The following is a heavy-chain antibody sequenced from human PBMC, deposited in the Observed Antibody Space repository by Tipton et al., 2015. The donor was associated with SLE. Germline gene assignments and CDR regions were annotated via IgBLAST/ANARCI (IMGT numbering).Heavy chain of an antibody. CDR2: IYPGDSDT. V-gene: IGHV5-51*03. D-gene: IGHD3-10*01. J-gene: IGHJ3*02. CDR1: GFTFTSYW. Sequence: QSGAEVKKPGESLKISCKGSGFTFTSYWIGWVRQLPGKGLEWMGIIYPGDSDTRYSLSFQGQVTISADKSITTAYLQWSSLKASDTTMYYCAKGKSGSYRDVFNIWGQGTMVTVSS. CDR3: AKGKSGSYRDVFNI.